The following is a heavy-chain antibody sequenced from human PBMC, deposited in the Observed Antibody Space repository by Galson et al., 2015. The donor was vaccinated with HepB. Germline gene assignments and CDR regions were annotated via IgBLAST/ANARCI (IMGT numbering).Heavy chain of an antibody. CDR1: GYTLTELS. CDR2: FDPEDGET. CDR3: ATEGPSGPIIHGAFDI. V-gene: IGHV1-24*01. Sequence: SVKVSCKVSGYTLTELSMHWVRQAPGKGLEWMGGFDPEDGETIYAQKFQGRVTMTEDTSTDTAYMELSSLRSEDTAVYYCATEGPSGPIIHGAFDIWGQGTMVTVSS. J-gene: IGHJ3*02. D-gene: IGHD6-19*01.